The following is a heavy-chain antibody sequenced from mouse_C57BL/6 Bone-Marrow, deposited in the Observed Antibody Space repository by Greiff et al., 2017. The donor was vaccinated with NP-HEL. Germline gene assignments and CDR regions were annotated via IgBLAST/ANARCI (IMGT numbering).Heavy chain of an antibody. CDR2: FYPGSGSL. CDR3: ARHEDPVYYGPFAY. Sequence: VKLMESGAELVKPGASVKLSCKASGYTFTEYTIHWVKQRSGQGLEWIGWFYPGSGSLTYNEKFKDKATLTADKSSSTVYMELSRLTSEDSAVYFCARHEDPVYYGPFAYWGQGTLVTVSA. CDR1: GYTFTEYT. J-gene: IGHJ3*01. D-gene: IGHD1-2*01. V-gene: IGHV1-62-2*01.